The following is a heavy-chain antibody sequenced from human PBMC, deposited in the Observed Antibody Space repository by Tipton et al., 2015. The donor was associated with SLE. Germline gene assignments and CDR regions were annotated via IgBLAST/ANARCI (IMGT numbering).Heavy chain of an antibody. J-gene: IGHJ4*02. CDR1: GFTFSSYA. Sequence: SLRLSCAASGFTFSSYAMHWVRQAPGKGLEWVAVISYDGSNKYYADSVKGRFTISRDNSKNTLYLQMNSLRAEDTAVYYCARGKGWILWFGDLERGFDYWGQGTLVTVSS. CDR3: ARGKGWILWFGDLERGFDY. V-gene: IGHV3-30-3*01. D-gene: IGHD3-10*01. CDR2: ISYDGSNK.